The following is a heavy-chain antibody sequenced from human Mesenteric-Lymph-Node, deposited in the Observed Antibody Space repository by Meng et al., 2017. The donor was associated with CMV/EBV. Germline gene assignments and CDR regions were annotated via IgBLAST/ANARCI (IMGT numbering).Heavy chain of an antibody. J-gene: IGHJ4*02. V-gene: IGHV4-34*01. CDR3: ARGPLEYSSSSRHFDY. CDR1: GGSFSGYY. Sequence: SETLSLTCAVYGGSFSGYYWSWIRQPLGKGLEWIGEITRSGSTDYNSSLKSRVAISVDTSKNQFSLKLSSVTAADTAVYYCARGPLEYSSSSRHFDYWGQGTLVTVSS. D-gene: IGHD6-6*01. CDR2: ITRSGST.